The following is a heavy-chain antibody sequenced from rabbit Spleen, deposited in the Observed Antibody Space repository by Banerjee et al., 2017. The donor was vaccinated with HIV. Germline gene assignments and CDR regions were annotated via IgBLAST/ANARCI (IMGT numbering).Heavy chain of an antibody. D-gene: IGHD1-1*01. CDR1: GVSFSSNNY. J-gene: IGHJ4*01. Sequence: QSLEESGGDLVKPGASLTLTCTASGVSFSSNNYMCWVRQAPGKGLEWIGYIEPIFGNTYYANWVNGRFTISSHNAQNTLFLQLNSLTAADTATYFCARSSGNDNTFDLWGQGTLVTVS. V-gene: IGHV1S40*01. CDR3: ARSSGNDNTFDL. CDR2: IEPIFGNT.